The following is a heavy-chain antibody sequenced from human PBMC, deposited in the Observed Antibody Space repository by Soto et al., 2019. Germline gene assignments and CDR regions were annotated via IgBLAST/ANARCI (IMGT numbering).Heavy chain of an antibody. J-gene: IGHJ4*02. CDR1: GYTFSGYT. Sequence: QVQLVQSGAEVKKSGASVKVSCKASGYTFSGYTISWVRQAPGQGLEWMAWISAYNGNTKYAQKLQDRVTMTTDTSTNTAYMELRSLRSDDTAVYYCARDSPPFDYWGQGTLVTVSS. CDR3: ARDSPPFDY. CDR2: ISAYNGNT. V-gene: IGHV1-18*01.